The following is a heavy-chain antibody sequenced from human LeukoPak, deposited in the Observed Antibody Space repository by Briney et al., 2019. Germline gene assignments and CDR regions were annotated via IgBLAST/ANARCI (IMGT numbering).Heavy chain of an antibody. D-gene: IGHD3-10*01. V-gene: IGHV3-21*01. Sequence: GGSLRLSCAASGFTLSSYSMNWVRQAPGKGLEWVSCISSSSSYIYYADSVKGRFTISRDNAKKSLYLQMNSLRAEDTAVYYCARVALVSGPSYGSESEAADYWGQGTLVTVSS. CDR3: ARVALVSGPSYGSESEAADY. J-gene: IGHJ4*02. CDR1: GFTLSSYS. CDR2: ISSSSSYI.